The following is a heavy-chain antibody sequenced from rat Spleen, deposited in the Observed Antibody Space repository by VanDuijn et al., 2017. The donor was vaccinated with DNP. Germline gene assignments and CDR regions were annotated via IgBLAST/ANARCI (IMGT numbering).Heavy chain of an antibody. CDR3: ATHPLSGARWFAY. CDR2: ITYDGSRT. D-gene: IGHD3-1*01. V-gene: IGHV5S10*01. Sequence: EVQLVESGGGLVQSGRSLKVSCAASGFTFSDYNMAWVRQAPKKGLEWVATITYDGSRTYFRDSVKGRFTISRDIAKSTLNLQMDSLRSEETATYYWATHPLSGARWFAYWGQGTLVTVSS. CDR1: GFTFSDYN. J-gene: IGHJ3*01.